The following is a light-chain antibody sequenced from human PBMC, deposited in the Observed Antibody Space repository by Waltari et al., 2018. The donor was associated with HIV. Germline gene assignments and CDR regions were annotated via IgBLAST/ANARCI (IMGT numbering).Light chain of an antibody. CDR3: HQYYSIPLT. J-gene: IGKJ4*01. CDR2: WAS. V-gene: IGKV4-1*01. CDR1: QNVLYNADNKNY. Sequence: DIVVTQSPVSVAVALGAMGTLHCMCSQNVLYNADNKNYLGWYQQKPGQPPKLIISWASTRESGVPDRFSGSGSGTDFTLTISSLQVEDAAIYYCHQYYSIPLTFGGGTKVEIK.